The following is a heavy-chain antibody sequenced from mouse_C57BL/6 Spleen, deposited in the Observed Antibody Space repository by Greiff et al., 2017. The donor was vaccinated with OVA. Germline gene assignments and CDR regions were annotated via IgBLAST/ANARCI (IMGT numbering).Heavy chain of an antibody. J-gene: IGHJ2*01. V-gene: IGHV1-61*01. CDR3: ARSLGY. Sequence: QVHVKQPGAELVRPGSSVKLSCKASGYTFTSYWMDWVKQRPGQGLEWIGNIYPSDSETHYNQKFKDKATLTVDKSSSTAYMQLSSLTSEDSAVYYCARSLGYWGQGTTLTVSS. D-gene: IGHD2-14*01. CDR1: GYTFTSYW. CDR2: IYPSDSET.